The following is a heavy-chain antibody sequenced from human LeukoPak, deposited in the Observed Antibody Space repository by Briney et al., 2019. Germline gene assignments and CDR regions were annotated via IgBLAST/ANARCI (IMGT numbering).Heavy chain of an antibody. V-gene: IGHV4-34*01. CDR3: ARGASGYYRQDWFDP. CDR2: INHSGST. D-gene: IGHD3-22*01. Sequence: SETLSLTCAVYGGSFSGYYWSWIRRPPGKGLEWIGEINHSGSTNYNPSLKSRVTISVDTSKNQFSLKLSSVTAADTAVYYCARGASGYYRQDWFDPWGQGTLVTVSS. CDR1: GGSFSGYY. J-gene: IGHJ5*02.